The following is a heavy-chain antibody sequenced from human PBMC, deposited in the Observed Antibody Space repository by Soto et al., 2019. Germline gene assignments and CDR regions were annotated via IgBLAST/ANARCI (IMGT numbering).Heavy chain of an antibody. J-gene: IGHJ4*02. CDR3: ARECSGGSCLNY. Sequence: QVQLVESGGGVVQPGRSLRLSCAASGFTFSSYGMHWVRQAPGKGLEWVAVIWYDGSNKYYADSVKGRFTISRDNSKNTLYLQMNSLRAEDTAVYYCARECSGGSCLNYWGQGTLVTVSS. V-gene: IGHV3-33*01. CDR2: IWYDGSNK. D-gene: IGHD2-15*01. CDR1: GFTFSSYG.